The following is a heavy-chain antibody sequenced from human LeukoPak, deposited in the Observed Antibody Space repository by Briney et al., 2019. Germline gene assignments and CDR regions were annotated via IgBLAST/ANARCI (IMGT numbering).Heavy chain of an antibody. CDR2: IKEDGSEK. CDR1: GFTFSRYW. D-gene: IGHD3-10*01. Sequence: PGGSLRLSCAASGFTFSRYWMSWVRQAPGKGLEWVANIKEDGSEKYYVDSVKGRFTISRDNAKNSLYLQMNSLRAEDTAVYYCARRGPTVRGIIMVYFFDYWGQGTLVTVSS. CDR3: ARRGPTVRGIIMVYFFDY. V-gene: IGHV3-7*01. J-gene: IGHJ4*02.